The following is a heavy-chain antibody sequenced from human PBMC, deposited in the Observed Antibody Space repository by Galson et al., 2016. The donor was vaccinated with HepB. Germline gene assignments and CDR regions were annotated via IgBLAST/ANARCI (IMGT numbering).Heavy chain of an antibody. CDR2: IKQDGSEK. V-gene: IGHV3-7*03. Sequence: SLRLSCAASRFTFINSWMSWVRQAPGKGLEWVANIKQDGSEKYYVDSVKGRFTISRDNAKNSLFLQMNGLRAEDTAVYYCARALSSSDWTYWYFDLWGRGTLVTVSS. J-gene: IGHJ2*01. CDR3: ARALSSSDWTYWYFDL. D-gene: IGHD6-19*01. CDR1: RFTFINSW.